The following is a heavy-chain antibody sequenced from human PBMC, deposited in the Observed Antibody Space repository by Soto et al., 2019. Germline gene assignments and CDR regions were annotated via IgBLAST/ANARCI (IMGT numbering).Heavy chain of an antibody. CDR2: ISYDGSNK. D-gene: IGHD6-19*01. Sequence: QVQLVESVGGVVQPGRSLRLSCAASGFTFSSYGMHWVRQAPGKGLEWVAVISYDGSNKYYADSVKGRFTISRDNSKNTLYLQMNSLRAEDTAVYYCAKGVVAVAGIKVGYYYYGMDVWGQGPTVTVSS. CDR1: GFTFSSYG. CDR3: AKGVVAVAGIKVGYYYYGMDV. J-gene: IGHJ6*02. V-gene: IGHV3-30*18.